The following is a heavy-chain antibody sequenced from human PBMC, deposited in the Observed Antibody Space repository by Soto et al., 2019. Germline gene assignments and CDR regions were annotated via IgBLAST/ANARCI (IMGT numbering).Heavy chain of an antibody. V-gene: IGHV3-30-3*01. J-gene: IGHJ2*01. CDR3: ARYGSALLGSGGNAWYFYL. Sequence: QVQLVESGGGVVQPGRSLRLSCAASGFTFSSYAMHWVRQAPGKVLEWVAVISYDGSNKYYADSVKGRFTSSRDNSKNTLYRQMNSLRAEDTAVYYCARYGSALLGSGGNAWYFYLWGRGTLVTVSS. CDR2: ISYDGSNK. CDR1: GFTFSSYA. D-gene: IGHD2-15*01.